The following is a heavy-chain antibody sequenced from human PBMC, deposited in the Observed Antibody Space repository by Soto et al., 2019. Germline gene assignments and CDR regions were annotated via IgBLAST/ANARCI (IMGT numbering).Heavy chain of an antibody. J-gene: IGHJ4*02. V-gene: IGHV3-48*01. Sequence: PGGSLRLSCAASGFTFRNYGMNWVRQAPGKGLEWVSYIGIGSSTKYYADSVKGRFTISRDNAKNSLYLQMNSLRAEDTAVYYCAGGPCSGGSCYVGYWGQGTLVTVSS. CDR2: IGIGSSTK. CDR3: AGGPCSGGSCYVGY. CDR1: GFTFRNYG. D-gene: IGHD2-15*01.